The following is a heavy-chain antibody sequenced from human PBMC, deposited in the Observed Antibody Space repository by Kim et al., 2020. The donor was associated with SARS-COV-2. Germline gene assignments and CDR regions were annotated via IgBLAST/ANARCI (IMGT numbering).Heavy chain of an antibody. Sequence: SETLSLTCTVSGGSISSYFWSWIRQPPGKGLEWIGNFYYSGTTDYNPSLKSRLTISVDTSKNHFSLRLTSVTAADTAVYYCARDSSLVPRALVYWCQGALVTVSS. D-gene: IGHD1-26*01. CDR1: GGSISSYF. CDR3: ARDSSLVPRALVY. CDR2: FYYSGTT. V-gene: IGHV4-59*13. J-gene: IGHJ4*02.